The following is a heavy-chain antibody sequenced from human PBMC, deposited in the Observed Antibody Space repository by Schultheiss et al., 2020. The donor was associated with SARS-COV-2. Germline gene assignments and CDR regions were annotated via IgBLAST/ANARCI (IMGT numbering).Heavy chain of an antibody. CDR1: GGSISSYY. Sequence: SETLSLTCTVSGGSISSYYCSWIRQPPGKGLEWIGEINHSGSTNYNPSLKSRVTISVDTSKNQFSLKLSSVTAADTAVYYCARERYGDYIDYWGQGTLVTVSS. CDR3: ARERYGDYIDY. V-gene: IGHV4-59*01. CDR2: INHSGST. D-gene: IGHD4-17*01. J-gene: IGHJ4*02.